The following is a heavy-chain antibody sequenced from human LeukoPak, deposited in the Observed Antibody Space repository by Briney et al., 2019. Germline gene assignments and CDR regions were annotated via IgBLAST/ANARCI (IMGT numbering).Heavy chain of an antibody. CDR1: GFSLSTGGVG. Sequence: SGPTLVNPTQTLTLTCTLSGFSLSTGGVGVGWIRQSPGKALEWLILIYWDDDKRYNPSLRSRLTITKDTSKNQVVLTMTNMDPADTGTYYCAHRLGGYGWSEGYFQPWGQGTLITVSS. V-gene: IGHV2-5*02. CDR2: IYWDDDK. CDR3: AHRLGGYGWSEGYFQP. D-gene: IGHD5-12*01. J-gene: IGHJ1*01.